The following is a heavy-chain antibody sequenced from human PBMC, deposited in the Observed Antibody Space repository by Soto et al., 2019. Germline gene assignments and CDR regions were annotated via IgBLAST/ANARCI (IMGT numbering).Heavy chain of an antibody. J-gene: IGHJ4*02. Sequence: SETLSLTCTVSGGSISSGVYYWSWIRQHPEKGLEWIGYIYYSGSTYYNPSLKSRVTISVDTSKNQFSLRLTSVTAADTAVYYCARDRSLDYWGQGTLVTVSS. CDR2: IYYSGST. CDR1: GGSISSGVYY. V-gene: IGHV4-31*03. CDR3: ARDRSLDY.